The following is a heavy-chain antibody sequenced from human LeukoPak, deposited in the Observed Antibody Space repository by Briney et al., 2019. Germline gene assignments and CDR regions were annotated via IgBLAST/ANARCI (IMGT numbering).Heavy chain of an antibody. CDR2: ISSSSSYI. J-gene: IGHJ6*04. V-gene: IGHV3-21*01. Sequence: GSLRLTCAASGFTFSSYSMNWVRQAPGKGLEWVSSISSSSSYIYYADSVKGRFTISRDNAKNSLYLQMNSLRAEDTAVYYCATDGPDYYGSGSYYNYYYYYGMDVWGKGTTVTVSS. CDR1: GFTFSSYS. CDR3: ATDGPDYYGSGSYYNYYYYYGMDV. D-gene: IGHD3-10*01.